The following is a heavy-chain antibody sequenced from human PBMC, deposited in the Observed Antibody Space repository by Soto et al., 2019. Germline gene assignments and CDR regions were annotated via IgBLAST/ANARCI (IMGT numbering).Heavy chain of an antibody. CDR2: FSGSGDST. CDR3: AKPYDSSGYYYEDY. CDR1: GFTFSSYA. D-gene: IGHD3-22*01. J-gene: IGHJ4*02. Sequence: GGSLRLSCAASGFTFSSYAMSWVRQAPGKGLEWVSAFSGSGDSTYYADFVKGRFTISRDNSKNTVYLQMNSLRAEDTAVYYCAKPYDSSGYYYEDYWGQGTLVTVSS. V-gene: IGHV3-23*01.